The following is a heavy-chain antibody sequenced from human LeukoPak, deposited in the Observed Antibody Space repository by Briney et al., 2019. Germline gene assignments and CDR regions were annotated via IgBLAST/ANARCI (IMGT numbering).Heavy chain of an antibody. CDR1: GFTFSSYA. CDR3: AKDGDSESYYVVDY. CDR2: ISPTTGTT. V-gene: IGHV3-23*01. J-gene: IGHJ4*02. D-gene: IGHD1-26*01. Sequence: GGSLRLSCAASGFTFSSYAMSWIRQAPGKGLEWLSAISPTTGTTFYADSVKGRFTISRDNSKNTLYLQMNILRAEDTAVYYCAKDGDSESYYVVDYWGQGTLVTVSS.